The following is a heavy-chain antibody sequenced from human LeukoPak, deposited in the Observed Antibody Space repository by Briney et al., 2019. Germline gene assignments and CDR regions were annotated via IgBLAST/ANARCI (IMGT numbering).Heavy chain of an antibody. Sequence: GGSLRLSCAASGFTFSSYSMNWVRQAPGKGLEWVSSISSSSYIYYADSVKGRFTISRDNAKNSLYLQMNSLRAEDTAVYYCASGVVAAKGGYWGQGTLVTVSS. V-gene: IGHV3-21*01. J-gene: IGHJ4*02. D-gene: IGHD2-15*01. CDR3: ASGVVAAKGGY. CDR1: GFTFSSYS. CDR2: ISSSSYI.